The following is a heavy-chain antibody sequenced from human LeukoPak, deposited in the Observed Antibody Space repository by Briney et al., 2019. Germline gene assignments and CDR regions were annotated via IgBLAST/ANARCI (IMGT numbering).Heavy chain of an antibody. V-gene: IGHV3-23*01. CDR3: ALLPYSSSSGAFDI. CDR1: GFTFSNYA. J-gene: IGHJ3*02. D-gene: IGHD6-6*01. Sequence: GGSLRLSCAASGFTFSNYAMSWVRRAPGKGLEWVSTISGSGGNTHYADSVKGRFTISRDNSKNTLYLQTNSLRAEDTAVYYCALLPYSSSSGAFDIWGQGTMVTVSS. CDR2: ISGSGGNT.